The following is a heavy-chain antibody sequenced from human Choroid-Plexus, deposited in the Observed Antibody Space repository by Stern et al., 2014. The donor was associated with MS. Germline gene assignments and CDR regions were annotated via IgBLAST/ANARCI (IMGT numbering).Heavy chain of an antibody. J-gene: IGHJ3*02. CDR2: IYPGESDT. V-gene: IGHV5-51*01. CDR3: ARRVAAAGDAFDI. CDR1: GYSFTSYW. Sequence: EVQLLESGAEVKKPGESLKISCKGSGYSFTSYWIGWVRQMPGKGLEWMGNIYPGESDTRYSPSFQGQVAISADKSISTAYLQWSSLKASDTAMYYCARRVAAAGDAFDIWGQGTMVTVSS. D-gene: IGHD6-13*01.